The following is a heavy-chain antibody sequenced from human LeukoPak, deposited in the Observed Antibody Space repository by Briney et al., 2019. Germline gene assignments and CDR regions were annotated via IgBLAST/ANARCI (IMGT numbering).Heavy chain of an antibody. Sequence: PSETLSLTCTVSGGSINSHSYYWGWIRQPPGKGLEWIGSVYCDGTSYSNPSLTSRAAVFVDTSRDEFSLDPSFVTAADTAVYYCVRHMSTNTGYFDSCGQGTLVSVSS. CDR3: VRHMSTNTGYFDS. J-gene: IGHJ4*02. D-gene: IGHD5-24*01. CDR2: VYCDGTS. CDR1: GGSINSHSYY. V-gene: IGHV4-39*01.